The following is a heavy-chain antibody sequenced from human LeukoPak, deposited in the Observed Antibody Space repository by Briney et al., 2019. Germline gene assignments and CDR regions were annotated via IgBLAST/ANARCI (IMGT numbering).Heavy chain of an antibody. CDR2: INHSGST. CDR1: GGSFSGYY. D-gene: IGHD2-2*01. V-gene: IGHV4-34*01. CDR3: ARGLRRYCSSTSRPYYFDY. Sequence: SETLSLTCAVYGGSFSGYYWSWIRQPPGKGLEWIGEINHSGSTNYNPSLKSRVTISVDTSKNQFSLKLSSVTAADTAVYYCARGLRRYCSSTSRPYYFDYWGQGTLVTVSS. J-gene: IGHJ4*02.